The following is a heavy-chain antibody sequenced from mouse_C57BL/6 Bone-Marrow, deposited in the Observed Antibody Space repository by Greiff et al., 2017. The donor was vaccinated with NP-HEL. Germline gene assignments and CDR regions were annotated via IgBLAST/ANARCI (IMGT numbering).Heavy chain of an antibody. Sequence: QVQLKQSGPGLVQPSQSLSITCTVSGFSLTSYGVHWVRQSPGKGLEWLGVIWSGGSTDYNAAFISRLSISKDNSKSKVFFKMNSLQADDTAIYYCARTHGNFYFDYWGQGTTLTVSS. CDR3: ARTHGNFYFDY. CDR1: GFSLTSYG. J-gene: IGHJ2*01. D-gene: IGHD2-1*01. CDR2: IWSGGST. V-gene: IGHV2-2*01.